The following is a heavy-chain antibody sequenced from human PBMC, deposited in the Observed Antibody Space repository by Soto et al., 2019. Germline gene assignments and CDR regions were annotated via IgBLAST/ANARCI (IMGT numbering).Heavy chain of an antibody. V-gene: IGHV3-48*03. CDR1: GFTFSSFE. CDR3: ARDRFSLVVAATLGDAFDI. D-gene: IGHD2-15*01. CDR2: ISSSGSTI. J-gene: IGHJ3*02. Sequence: EVQLVESGGGLVQPGGSLRLSCAASGFTFSSFEMNWVRLAPGKGLEWVSYISSSGSTIYYADSVKGRFTISRDNAKSSLYLQMNSLRAEDTAVYYCARDRFSLVVAATLGDAFDIWGQGTMVTVSS.